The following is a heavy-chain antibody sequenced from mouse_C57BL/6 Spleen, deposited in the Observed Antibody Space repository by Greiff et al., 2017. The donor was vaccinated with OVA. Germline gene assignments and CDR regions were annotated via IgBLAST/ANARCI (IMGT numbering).Heavy chain of an antibody. CDR3: ARSYYYGSSLAWFAY. Sequence: VQLQQSGAELVMPGASVKLSCKASGYTFTSYWMHWVKQRPGQGLEWIGEIDPSDSYTNYNQKFKGKSTLTVDKSSSTAYMQLSSLTSEDSAVYYCARSYYYGSSLAWFAYWGQGTLVTVSA. D-gene: IGHD1-1*01. CDR2: IDPSDSYT. V-gene: IGHV1-69*01. J-gene: IGHJ3*01. CDR1: GYTFTSYW.